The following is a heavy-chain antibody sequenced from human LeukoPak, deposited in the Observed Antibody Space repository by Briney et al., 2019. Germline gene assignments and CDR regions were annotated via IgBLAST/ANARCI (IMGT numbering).Heavy chain of an antibody. Sequence: PGGSLRLSCAASGFPLSTYAMHWVRQAPGKGLEWVAVISSDGSHKYYADSVKGRFTISRDNSKNTLYLQMNSLRPEDTAVYYCARDREVTGSNGKNWFDPCGQGTLVTVSS. CDR1: GFPLSTYA. J-gene: IGHJ5*02. D-gene: IGHD1-20*01. CDR2: ISSDGSHK. V-gene: IGHV3-30*04. CDR3: ARDREVTGSNGKNWFDP.